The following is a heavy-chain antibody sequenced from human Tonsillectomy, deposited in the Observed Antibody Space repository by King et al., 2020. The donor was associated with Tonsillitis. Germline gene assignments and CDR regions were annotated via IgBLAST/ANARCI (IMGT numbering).Heavy chain of an antibody. V-gene: IGHV1-69*01. D-gene: IGHD3-22*01. CDR1: GGTFSSYA. CDR2: IIPIFGTA. Sequence: QLVQSGAEVKKPGSSVKVSCKASGGTFSSYAISWGRQAPGQGLEWMGGIIPIFGTANYAQKFQGRVTITADESTSTAYMEVGSLGSEDTAVYYCAGEPGSSGYYYTEYFQHWGQGTLVTVSS. J-gene: IGHJ1*01. CDR3: AGEPGSSGYYYTEYFQH.